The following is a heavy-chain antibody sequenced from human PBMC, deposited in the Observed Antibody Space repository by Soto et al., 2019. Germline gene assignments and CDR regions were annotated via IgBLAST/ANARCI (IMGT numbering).Heavy chain of an antibody. J-gene: IGHJ4*02. Sequence: QVQLQESGPGLVKPSQTLSLTCTVSGGSISSGDYYWSWIRQPPGKGLDWIGYIYYSGSTYYNPSLKSRVIISVDTSKNQFSLKLRSVTAADTAVYYCARGSKWELSFDYWGQGTLVTVSS. CDR2: IYYSGST. D-gene: IGHD1-26*01. V-gene: IGHV4-30-4*01. CDR1: GGSISSGDYY. CDR3: ARGSKWELSFDY.